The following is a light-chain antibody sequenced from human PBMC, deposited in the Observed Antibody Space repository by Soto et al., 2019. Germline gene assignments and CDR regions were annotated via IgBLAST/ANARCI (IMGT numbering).Light chain of an antibody. Sequence: AIQLTQSPSSFSASTGDRVTITCRASQGISIYLSWYQQKPGKAPKLLIYAASTLQSGVPSRFRGSGSGTDFTLTISCLQSEDFATYYCQQYYSYPRTFGQGTKVDIK. CDR2: AAS. J-gene: IGKJ1*01. V-gene: IGKV1-8*01. CDR1: QGISIY. CDR3: QQYYSYPRT.